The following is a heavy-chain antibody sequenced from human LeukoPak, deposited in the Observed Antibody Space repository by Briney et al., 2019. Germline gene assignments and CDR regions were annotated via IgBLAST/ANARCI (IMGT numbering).Heavy chain of an antibody. Sequence: GGSLRLSCAASGFTLGTYDMYWVRQAPGKGLECVSSIGRSGGSTYYADSVKGRFTISRDNSKNTLYLQMSSLRADDTAVYYCSKKGQSEDYGKPGWGQGTLVTVSS. CDR3: SKKGQSEDYGKPG. V-gene: IGHV3-23*01. D-gene: IGHD4-17*01. CDR1: GFTLGTYD. CDR2: IGRSGGST. J-gene: IGHJ4*02.